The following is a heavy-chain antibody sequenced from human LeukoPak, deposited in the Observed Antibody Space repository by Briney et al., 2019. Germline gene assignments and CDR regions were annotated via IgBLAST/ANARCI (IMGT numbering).Heavy chain of an antibody. CDR3: ANIYYYDSSGYPGDAFDI. D-gene: IGHD3-22*01. J-gene: IGHJ3*02. V-gene: IGHV3-53*05. CDR2: ISGSGDNT. CDR1: GFTVSSNY. Sequence: GSLRLSCAASGFTVSSNYMTWVRQAPGKGLEWVSTISGSGDNTYYADSVKGRFTISRDTSKKTLYLQMNSLRAEDTAVYYCANIYYYDSSGYPGDAFDIWGQGTMVTVSS.